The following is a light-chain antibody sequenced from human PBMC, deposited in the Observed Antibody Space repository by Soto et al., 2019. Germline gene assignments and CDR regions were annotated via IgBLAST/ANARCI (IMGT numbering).Light chain of an antibody. CDR3: SAFTTDNFVI. J-gene: IGLJ2*01. V-gene: IGLV2-14*03. Sequence: QSALTQPASVSGSPGQSITISCTGTSSDVGNSIYVSWYQHHPGKAPKIVIYDVSDRPSGISDRFSASKSGNTASLTISGLQADDEADYYCSAFTTDNFVIFGGGTKLTVL. CDR2: DVS. CDR1: SSDVGNSIY.